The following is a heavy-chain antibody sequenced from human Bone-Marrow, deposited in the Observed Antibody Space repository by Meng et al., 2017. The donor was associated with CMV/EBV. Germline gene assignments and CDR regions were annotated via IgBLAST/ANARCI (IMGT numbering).Heavy chain of an antibody. CDR3: ARDEGATVLDY. Sequence: SETLSLTCTVSGYSISSGYYWGWIRQPPGKGLEWIGSIYHSGSTYYNPSLKSRVTISVDTSKNQFLLKLSSVTAADTAVYYCARDEGATVLDYWGQGTLVTVSS. CDR2: IYHSGST. CDR1: GYSISSGYY. D-gene: IGHD1-26*01. J-gene: IGHJ4*02. V-gene: IGHV4-38-2*02.